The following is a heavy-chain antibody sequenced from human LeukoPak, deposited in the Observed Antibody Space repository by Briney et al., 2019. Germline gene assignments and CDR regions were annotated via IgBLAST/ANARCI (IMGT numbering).Heavy chain of an antibody. J-gene: IGHJ4*02. CDR2: IRYGGSNK. D-gene: IGHD6-13*01. CDR3: AEDALPGGSSLDY. Sequence: PGGSLRLSCAASGFTFSSYGMHWVRQAPGKGLEWVAFIRYGGSNKYYADSVKGRFTISRDNSKNTLYLQMNSLRAEDTAVYYCAEDALPGGSSLDYWGQGTLVTVSS. CDR1: GFTFSSYG. V-gene: IGHV3-30*02.